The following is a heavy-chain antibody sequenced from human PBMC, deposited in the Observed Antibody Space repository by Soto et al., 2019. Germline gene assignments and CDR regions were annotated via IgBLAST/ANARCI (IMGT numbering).Heavy chain of an antibody. CDR2: IIPIFGTA. Sequence: QVQLVQSGAEVKKPGSSVKVSCKASGGTFSSYAISWVRQAPGQGLEWMGGIIPIFGTANYAQKFKGRVTITTDESTSTSYMELSSLRYEDTAVYYCARCSGGSCYRLWYGMDVWGQGTTVTVSS. J-gene: IGHJ6*02. D-gene: IGHD2-15*01. CDR1: GGTFSSYA. CDR3: ARCSGGSCYRLWYGMDV. V-gene: IGHV1-69*05.